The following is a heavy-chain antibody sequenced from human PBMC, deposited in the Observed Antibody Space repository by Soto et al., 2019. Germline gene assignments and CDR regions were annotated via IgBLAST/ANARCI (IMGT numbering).Heavy chain of an antibody. V-gene: IGHV4-59*01. CDR1: GGSISSYY. CDR3: AREGTSRYYDYGMDV. CDR2: IYYSGST. D-gene: IGHD2-2*01. J-gene: IGHJ6*02. Sequence: SENLSLTCTVSGGSISSYYWSWIRQPPGKGLEWIGYIYYSGSTNYNPSLKSRVTISVDTSKNQFSLKLSSVTAADTAVYYCAREGTSRYYDYGMDVLGQGTTVT.